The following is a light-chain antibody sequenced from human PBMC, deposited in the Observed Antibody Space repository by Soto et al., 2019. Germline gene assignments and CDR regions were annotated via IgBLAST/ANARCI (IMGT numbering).Light chain of an antibody. CDR1: QSVSYY. J-gene: IGKJ2*01. V-gene: IGKV3-11*01. CDR2: DAS. Sequence: EIVLTQSPATLSLSPGERATLSCRASQSVSYYLAWYQQKPGQAPRLLIYDASNRATGIPARFSGSGSGTDFILTISSLEPEDFAFYYCQRRSNWPYTFGQGTKLEIK. CDR3: QRRSNWPYT.